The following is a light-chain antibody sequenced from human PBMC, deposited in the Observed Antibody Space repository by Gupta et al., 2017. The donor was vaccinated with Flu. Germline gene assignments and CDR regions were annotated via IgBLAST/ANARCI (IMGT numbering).Light chain of an antibody. CDR1: SGHSSYA. CDR3: QIWGTGIVV. J-gene: IGLJ2*01. CDR2: LNSDGSH. V-gene: IGLV4-69*01. Sequence: QLVLTQSPSASASLVAPVKLTCTLSSGHSSYAIAWHQQQPEKGPRYLMKLNSDGSHSKGDGIPDRFSGSSSRAERYLTIASLQAEDEADYYCQIWGTGIVVFGGGTKLTVL.